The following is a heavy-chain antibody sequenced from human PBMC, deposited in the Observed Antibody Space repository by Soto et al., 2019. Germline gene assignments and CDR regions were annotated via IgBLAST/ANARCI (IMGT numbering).Heavy chain of an antibody. CDR2: ISAYNGNT. CDR3: ARDDTLYYDFWSGYSGKFDY. J-gene: IGHJ4*02. Sequence: GASVKVSFKASGYTFTSYGSSWVRQAPGQGLEWMGWISAYNGNTNYAQKLQGRVTMTTDTSTSTAYMELRSLRSDDTAVYYCARDDTLYYDFWSGYSGKFDYWGQGTLVTVSS. D-gene: IGHD3-3*01. CDR1: GYTFTSYG. V-gene: IGHV1-18*01.